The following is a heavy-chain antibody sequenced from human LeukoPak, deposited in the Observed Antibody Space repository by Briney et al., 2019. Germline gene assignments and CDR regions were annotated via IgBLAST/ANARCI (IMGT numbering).Heavy chain of an antibody. D-gene: IGHD3-10*01. CDR3: ARDLSSPYYYGSGSYFDY. V-gene: IGHV3-21*01. CDR2: ISSSSSYI. Sequence: PWGSLRLSCAASGFTFSSYSMNWVRQAPGKGLEWVSSISSSSSYIYYADSVKGRFTISRDNAKNSLYLQMNSLRAEDTAVYYCARDLSSPYYYGSGSYFDYWGQGTLDTVSS. CDR1: GFTFSSYS. J-gene: IGHJ4*02.